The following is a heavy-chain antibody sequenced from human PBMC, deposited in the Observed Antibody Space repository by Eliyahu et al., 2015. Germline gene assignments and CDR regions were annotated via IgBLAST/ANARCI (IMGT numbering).Heavy chain of an antibody. CDR2: IWYDGSNK. Sequence: QVQLVESGGGVVQPGRSLRLSCAASGFPFSSEACPGFRQAPGKGLEWVAVIWYDGSNKYYADSVKGRFTISTDNSKNTLYLQMNSLRAEDTAVYYCARDELDSSGWYGGGNYWGQGTLVTVSS. J-gene: IGHJ4*02. V-gene: IGHV3-33*01. CDR3: ARDELDSSGWYGGGNY. CDR1: GFPFSSEA. D-gene: IGHD6-19*01.